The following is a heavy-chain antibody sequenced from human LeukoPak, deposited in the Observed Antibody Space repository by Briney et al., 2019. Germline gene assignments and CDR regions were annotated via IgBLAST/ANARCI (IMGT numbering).Heavy chain of an antibody. CDR1: GASVSSGDYQ. V-gene: IGHV4-61*08. CDR3: ARGTPCDYVWGNYDY. J-gene: IGHJ4*02. D-gene: IGHD3-16*01. Sequence: SETLSLRCTVSGASVSSGDYQWSWIRQPPGKGLEWIGFIYHSGSSHYNPSLKSRVTMSVDTSKNQFSLNLNSVTAVDTAVYFCARGTPCDYVWGNYDYWGQGTLVTVSP. CDR2: IYHSGSS.